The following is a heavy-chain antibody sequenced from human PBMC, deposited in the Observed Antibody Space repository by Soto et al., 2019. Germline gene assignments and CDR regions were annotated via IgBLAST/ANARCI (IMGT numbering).Heavy chain of an antibody. D-gene: IGHD3-3*01. CDR2: IYYSGST. J-gene: IGHJ6*03. Sequence: PSETLSLTCTVSGGSISSYYWSWIRQPPGKGLEWIGYIYYSGSTNYNPSLKSRVTISVDTSKNQFSLKLSSVTAADTAVYYCAGLYEGGDFWSGYYYYYYYYYMDVWGKGTTVTVSS. CDR3: AGLYEGGDFWSGYYYYYYYYYMDV. V-gene: IGHV4-59*08. CDR1: GGSISSYY.